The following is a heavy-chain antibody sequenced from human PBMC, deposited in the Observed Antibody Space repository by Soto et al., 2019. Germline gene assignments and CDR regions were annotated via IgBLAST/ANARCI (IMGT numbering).Heavy chain of an antibody. Sequence: SLTCAVYGGSFSGYYWSWIRQPPGKGLEWIGEINHSGSTNYNPSLKSRVTISVDTSKNQFSLKLSSVTAADTAVYYCARGIIRDDILTGYSYDYWGQGTLVTVS. CDR2: INHSGST. V-gene: IGHV4-34*01. CDR1: GGSFSGYY. J-gene: IGHJ4*02. CDR3: ARGIIRDDILTGYSYDY. D-gene: IGHD3-9*01.